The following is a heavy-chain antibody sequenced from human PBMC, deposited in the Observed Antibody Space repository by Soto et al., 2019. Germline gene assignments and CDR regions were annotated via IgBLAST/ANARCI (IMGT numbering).Heavy chain of an antibody. J-gene: IGHJ3*02. CDR1: GGSFSPNY. CDR3: ARVWGGAFGI. V-gene: IGHV4-59*01. CDR2: IYYSGST. Sequence: SETLSLTCSVSGGSFSPNYWSWIRQPPGKGLEWIGYIYYSGSTNYNPSLKSRVTISVDTSKNQFSLKLGSVTAADTAVYYCARVWGGAFGIWGQGTMVTVSS. D-gene: IGHD3-10*01.